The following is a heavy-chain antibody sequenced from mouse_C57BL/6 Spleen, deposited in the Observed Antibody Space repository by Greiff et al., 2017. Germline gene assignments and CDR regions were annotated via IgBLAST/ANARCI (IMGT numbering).Heavy chain of an antibody. CDR2: INPSNGGT. D-gene: IGHD4-1*01. V-gene: IGHV1-53*01. J-gene: IGHJ2*01. CDR1: GYTFTSYW. Sequence: VQLQESGTELVKPGASVKLSCKASGYTFTSYWMHWVKQRPGQGLEWIGNINPSNGGTNYNEKFKSKATLTVDKSSSTAYMQLSSLTSEDSAVYYCARGVGPRRYYFDYWGQGTTLTVSS. CDR3: ARGVGPRRYYFDY.